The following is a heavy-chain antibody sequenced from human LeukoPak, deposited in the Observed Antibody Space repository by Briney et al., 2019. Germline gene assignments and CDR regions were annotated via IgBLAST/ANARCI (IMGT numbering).Heavy chain of an antibody. V-gene: IGHV1-2*02. CDR2: INPNSGGT. Sequence: ASVKVSCKASGYTFTGYYMHWVRQAPGQGLEWMGWINPNSGGTNYAQKFQGRVTMTRDTSISTAYMELSRLRSDDTAVYYCARRHYDYSYYSYWGQGTLVTVSS. CDR3: ARRHYDYSYYSY. D-gene: IGHD3-10*01. CDR1: GYTFTGYY. J-gene: IGHJ4*02.